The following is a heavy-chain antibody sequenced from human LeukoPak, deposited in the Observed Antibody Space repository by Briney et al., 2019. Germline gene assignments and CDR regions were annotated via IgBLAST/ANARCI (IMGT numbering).Heavy chain of an antibody. Sequence: SETLSLTCTVSGGSISSYYWSWIRQPPGKGLEWIGYIYYSGSTNYNPSLKSRVTISVDTSMNQFSLKLSFVTTADTAVYYCARALGYCSGGSCTRGYNWFDPWGQGTLVTVPS. CDR1: GGSISSYY. CDR3: ARALGYCSGGSCTRGYNWFDP. CDR2: IYYSGST. D-gene: IGHD2-15*01. V-gene: IGHV4-59*08. J-gene: IGHJ5*02.